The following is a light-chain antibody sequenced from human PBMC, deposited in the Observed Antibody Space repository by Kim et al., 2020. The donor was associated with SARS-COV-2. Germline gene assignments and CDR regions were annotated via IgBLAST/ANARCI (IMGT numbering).Light chain of an antibody. CDR3: QQYNNWLLIT. CDR2: GAS. V-gene: IGKV3-15*01. J-gene: IGKJ5*01. Sequence: SPGERATLSCRASQSVSSNLAWYQQKPGQAPRRLIYGASTRATGIPARFSGSGSGTEFTLTISSLQSEDFAVYYCQQYNNWLLITFGQGTRLEIK. CDR1: QSVSSN.